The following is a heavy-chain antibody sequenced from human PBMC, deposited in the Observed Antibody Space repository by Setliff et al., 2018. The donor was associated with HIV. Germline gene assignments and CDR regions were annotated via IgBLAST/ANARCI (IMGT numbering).Heavy chain of an antibody. D-gene: IGHD2-15*01. Sequence: PSETLSLTCTVSGGSIISYYWSWIRQPPGKGLEWIGYIYYTGSTNYCPSLKGRVTISVDTSKNQFSLKLSSVTAADTAVYYRARVPKGGSSRWFDPWGQGTLVTVSS. CDR1: GGSIISYY. CDR3: ARVPKGGSSRWFDP. CDR2: IYYTGST. J-gene: IGHJ5*02. V-gene: IGHV4-59*01.